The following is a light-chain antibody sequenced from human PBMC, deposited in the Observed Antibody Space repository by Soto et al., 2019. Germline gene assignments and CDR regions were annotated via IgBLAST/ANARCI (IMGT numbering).Light chain of an antibody. Sequence: VMTQSPGTRSMYTGDTATLSCRASQSLGSDLAWYQQKPGQAPRLLIFGASARPTGIPARISGSGSGTDFTLTISSLQADDFATYCSQQYETFSGTFCPVAKVAIK. J-gene: IGKJ1*01. CDR3: QQYETFSGT. CDR1: QSLGSD. CDR2: GAS. V-gene: IGKV3-15*01.